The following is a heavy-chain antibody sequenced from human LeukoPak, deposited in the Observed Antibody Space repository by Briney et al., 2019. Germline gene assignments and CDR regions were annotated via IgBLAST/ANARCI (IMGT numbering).Heavy chain of an antibody. D-gene: IGHD3-9*01. CDR3: ARALRPYVLRDFDWFDY. CDR2: ISYDASNK. J-gene: IGHJ4*02. V-gene: IGHV3-30-3*01. Sequence: PGGSLRLSCAASGFTFSSYAMHWVRQAPGKGLEWVAVISYDASNKYYVDSVKGRFTISRDNSKNTLYLQMNSLRAEDTAVYYCARALRPYVLRDFDWFDYWGQGTLVTVSS. CDR1: GFTFSSYA.